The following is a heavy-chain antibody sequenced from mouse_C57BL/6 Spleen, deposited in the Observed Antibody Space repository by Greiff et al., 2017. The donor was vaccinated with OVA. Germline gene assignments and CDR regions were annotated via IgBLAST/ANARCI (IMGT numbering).Heavy chain of an antibody. V-gene: IGHV1-82*01. CDR2: IYPGDGDT. D-gene: IGHD1-1*01. J-gene: IGHJ1*03. CDR3: ARGYYYGSSKGYFDV. CDR1: GYAFSSSW. Sequence: QVQLKESGPELVKPGASVKISCKASGYAFSSSWMNWVKQRPGKGLEWIGRIYPGDGDTNYNGKFKGKATLTADKSSSTAYMQLSSLTSEDSAVYFCARGYYYGSSKGYFDVWGTGTTVTVSS.